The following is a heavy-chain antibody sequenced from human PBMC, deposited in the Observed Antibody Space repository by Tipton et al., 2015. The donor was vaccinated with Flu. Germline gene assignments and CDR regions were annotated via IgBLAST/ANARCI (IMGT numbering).Heavy chain of an antibody. CDR3: ARHPGVDP. CDR2: ISSSSSTI. D-gene: IGHD3-10*01. Sequence: SLRLSCAASGFTFSSYSMNWVRQAPGKGLEWVSYISSSSSTIYYADSVKGRFTISRDNAENSLYLQMNSLRAEDTAVYYCARHPGVDPWGQGTLVTVSS. J-gene: IGHJ5*02. V-gene: IGHV3-48*01. CDR1: GFTFSSYS.